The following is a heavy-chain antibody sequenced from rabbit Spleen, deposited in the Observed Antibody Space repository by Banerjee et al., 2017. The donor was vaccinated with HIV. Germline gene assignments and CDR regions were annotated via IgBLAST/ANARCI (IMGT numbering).Heavy chain of an antibody. J-gene: IGHJ6*01. D-gene: IGHD1-1*01. CDR1: GFSFSAGYY. CDR3: ARDTSSSFSSYGMDL. V-gene: IGHV1S40*01. CDR2: IDTGSSGFT. Sequence: VESGGGLVKPGASLTLTCKASGFSFSAGYYACWVRQAPGKGLEWIACIDTGSSGFTYFASWAKGRFTISKTSSTTVTLQMTSLTAADTATYFCARDTSSSFSSYGMDLWGPGTLVTVS.